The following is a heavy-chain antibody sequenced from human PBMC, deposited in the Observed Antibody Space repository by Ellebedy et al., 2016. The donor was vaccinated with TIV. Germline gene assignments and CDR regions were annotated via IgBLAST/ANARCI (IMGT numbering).Heavy chain of an antibody. Sequence: GESLKISCKASGYSFTTYWIGWVRQMPGKGLEWIGRIDPSDSYTKHSPSFQGHVTISADKFNSTAHLQWSSLKASDTAMYYCARHMNTAMTNDYWGQGTLVTVSS. D-gene: IGHD5-18*01. J-gene: IGHJ4*02. CDR1: GYSFTTYW. CDR2: IDPSDSYT. V-gene: IGHV5-10-1*01. CDR3: ARHMNTAMTNDY.